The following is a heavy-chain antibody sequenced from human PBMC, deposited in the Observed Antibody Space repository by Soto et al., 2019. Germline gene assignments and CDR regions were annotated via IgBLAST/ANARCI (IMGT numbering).Heavy chain of an antibody. CDR2: ISAYNGNT. CDR1: GYTFTSYG. D-gene: IGHD2-2*01. Sequence: GASVKVSCKASGYTFTSYGISWVRQAPGQGLEWMGWISAYNGNTNYAQKLQGRVTMTTDTSTSTAYMELRSLRSDDTAVYYCARDQHYCSSTSCYLSGYYYYGMDVWGQGTTVTVSS. CDR3: ARDQHYCSSTSCYLSGYYYYGMDV. V-gene: IGHV1-18*01. J-gene: IGHJ6*02.